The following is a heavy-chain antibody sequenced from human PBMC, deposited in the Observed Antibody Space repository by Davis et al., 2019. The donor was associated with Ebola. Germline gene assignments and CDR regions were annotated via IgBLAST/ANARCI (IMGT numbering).Heavy chain of an antibody. V-gene: IGHV4-4*07. CDR3: ARLELGGFCSGGSCYGSNWFDP. CDR2: VYASGKT. J-gene: IGHJ5*02. CDR1: GGSLSDYY. D-gene: IGHD2-15*01. Sequence: PSETLSLTCTVSGGSLSDYYWNWIRQPAGKGLEWIGRVYASGKTNYNPSLKSRVTMSVDTSKNQFSLRLRSVTAADTAVYYCARLELGGFCSGGSCYGSNWFDPWGQGAQVTVSS.